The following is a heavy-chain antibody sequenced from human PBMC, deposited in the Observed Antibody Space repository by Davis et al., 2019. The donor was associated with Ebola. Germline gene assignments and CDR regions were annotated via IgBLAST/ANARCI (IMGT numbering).Heavy chain of an antibody. CDR1: GFTVSSNY. J-gene: IGHJ4*02. CDR2: IYSGGST. V-gene: IGHV3-66*01. Sequence: GESLKISCAASGFTVSSNYMSWVRQAPGKGLEWVSVIYSGGSTYYADSVKGRFTISRDNSKNTLYLQMNSLRAEDTAVYYCARDFYYDSSGYDYWGQGTLVTVSS. CDR3: ARDFYYDSSGYDY. D-gene: IGHD3-22*01.